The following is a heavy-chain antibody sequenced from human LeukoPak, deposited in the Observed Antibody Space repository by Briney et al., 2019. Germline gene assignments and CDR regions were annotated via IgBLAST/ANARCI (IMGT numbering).Heavy chain of an antibody. CDR3: ARDRVEYGDNHFDY. V-gene: IGHV3-48*01. Sequence: GGSLRLSCAASGFTFSTYSMRSYSMNWVRQAPGKGLEWVSYISSGSSTIYYADSVEGRFTICRDDAKTSLYLQMNGLRAEDTAVYYCARDRVEYGDNHFDYWGQGTLVTVSS. CDR2: ISSGSSTI. J-gene: IGHJ4*02. D-gene: IGHD4/OR15-4a*01. CDR1: GFTFSTYSMRSYS.